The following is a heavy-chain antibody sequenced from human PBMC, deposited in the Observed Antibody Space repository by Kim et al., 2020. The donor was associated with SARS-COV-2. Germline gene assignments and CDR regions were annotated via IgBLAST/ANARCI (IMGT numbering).Heavy chain of an antibody. CDR2: IRGDNGNT. V-gene: IGHV1-18*04. Sequence: ASVKVSCKASGYRFTSYGVSWVRQAPGQGLEWMGWIRGDNGNTNYAQNLQGRVTMTIDTSTSTAYMELRSLRSDDTALYYCAREDTALALIDYWGQGTLVTVSS. J-gene: IGHJ4*02. D-gene: IGHD5-18*01. CDR1: GYRFTSYG. CDR3: AREDTALALIDY.